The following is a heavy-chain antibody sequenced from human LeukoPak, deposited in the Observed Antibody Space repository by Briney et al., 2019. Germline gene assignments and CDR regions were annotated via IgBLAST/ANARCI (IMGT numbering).Heavy chain of an antibody. J-gene: IGHJ5*02. D-gene: IGHD3-10*01. CDR2: ISSNGGST. CDR1: GFTFSTYA. Sequence: GGSLRLSCSASGFTFSTYALHWVRQAPGKSLEYVSAISSNGGSTYYADSVKGRFTISRDNSKNTLYLQMSSLRAEDTAVYYCVKDQNYYGWFDPWGQGNLVTVYS. CDR3: VKDQNYYGWFDP. V-gene: IGHV3-64D*06.